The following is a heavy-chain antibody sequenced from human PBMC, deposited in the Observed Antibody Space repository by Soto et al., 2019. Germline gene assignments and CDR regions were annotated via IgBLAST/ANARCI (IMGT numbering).Heavy chain of an antibody. Sequence: ASVKVSCKASGGTFSSYAISWVRQAPGQGLEWMGGIIPIFGTANYAQKFQGRVTITADESTSTAYMELSSLRSEDTAVYYCASRGEGYYYDSSGYSLDYWGQGTLVTVS. CDR2: IIPIFGTA. V-gene: IGHV1-69*13. J-gene: IGHJ4*02. CDR3: ASRGEGYYYDSSGYSLDY. CDR1: GGTFSSYA. D-gene: IGHD3-22*01.